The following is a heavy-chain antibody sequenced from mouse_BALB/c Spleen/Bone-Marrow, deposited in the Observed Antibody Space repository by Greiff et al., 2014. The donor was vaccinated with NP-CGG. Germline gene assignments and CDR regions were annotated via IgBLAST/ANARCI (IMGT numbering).Heavy chain of an antibody. J-gene: IGHJ2*01. Sequence: QVQLQQSGAELMKPGASVKISCKATGYTFSNYWIDWVKQRPGHGLEWIGEILPGSGTANYNEKFKGKATFTADTSSNTAYMQLSSLPSEDSALNYCARASVVPYYFDFWGQGTTLTVSS. CDR3: ARASVVPYYFDF. CDR2: ILPGSGTA. V-gene: IGHV1-9*01. D-gene: IGHD1-1*01. CDR1: GYTFSNYW.